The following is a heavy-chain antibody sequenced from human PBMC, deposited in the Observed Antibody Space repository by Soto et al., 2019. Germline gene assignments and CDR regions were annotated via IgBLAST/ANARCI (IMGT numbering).Heavy chain of an antibody. CDR1: GGSMSSGGYS. CDR3: AREVGANRFDY. V-gene: IGHV4-30-2*01. CDR2: IYPSGST. D-gene: IGHD1-26*01. Sequence: SETLSLTCDVSGGSMSSGGYSWGWIRQPPGKGLECIGYIYPSGSTYYKPSLKSRVTISVDRSKNQFSLNLRSVTAADTAVYYCAREVGANRFDYWGQGTLVTVSS. J-gene: IGHJ4*02.